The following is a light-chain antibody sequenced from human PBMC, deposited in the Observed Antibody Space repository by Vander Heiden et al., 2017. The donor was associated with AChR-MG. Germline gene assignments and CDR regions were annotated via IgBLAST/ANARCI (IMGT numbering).Light chain of an antibody. CDR2: SAS. CDR3: QHEDSSPLT. J-gene: IGKJ4*01. V-gene: IGKV1D-16*01. CDR1: QGISTW. Sequence: DIQMTQSPSSLSASLGDRVTITCRASQGISTWLAWYQHKPEKAPKSLIYSASSLQSEVPSRFSGSGSGTNFTLTINSLQPEDFATYYCQHEDSSPLTFGGGTKVEIK.